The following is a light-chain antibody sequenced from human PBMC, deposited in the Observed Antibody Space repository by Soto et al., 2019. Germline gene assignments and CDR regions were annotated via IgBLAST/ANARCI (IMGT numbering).Light chain of an antibody. J-gene: IGKJ2*01. CDR3: QQYGTTRYT. V-gene: IGKV3-20*01. Sequence: EIVLTQSPGALSVSPGERATLSCRASQTVRNSYLAWYQQKAGQAPRLLIYGASIRTTGTPDRFSGSGSGTDFILTISRLEPEDSVVYYCQQYGTTRYTFGQGTKLEIK. CDR1: QTVRNSY. CDR2: GAS.